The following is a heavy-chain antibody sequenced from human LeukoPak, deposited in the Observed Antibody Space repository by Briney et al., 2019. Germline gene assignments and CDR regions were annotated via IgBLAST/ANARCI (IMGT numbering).Heavy chain of an antibody. CDR3: AKDNHGYSYGYGYYYYYMGV. J-gene: IGHJ6*03. CDR1: GFTFSSYA. V-gene: IGHV3-23*01. D-gene: IGHD5-18*01. Sequence: GGSLRLSCAASGFTFSSYAMSWVRQAPGKGLEWVSAISGSGGSTYYADSVKGRFTISRDNSKNTLYLQMNSLRAEDTAVYYCAKDNHGYSYGYGYYYYYMGVWGKGTTVTVSS. CDR2: ISGSGGST.